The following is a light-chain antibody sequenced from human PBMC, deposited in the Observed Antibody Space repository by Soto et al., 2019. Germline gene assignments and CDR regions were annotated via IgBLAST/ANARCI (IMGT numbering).Light chain of an antibody. Sequence: EFVLTQSPGTLSLSPGERATLSCRASQSLTNSFIAWYQQKPGQAPRLLIYDTSSRASGIPDRFSGSGSGTDFTLTISRLETEDFAVYYCQQRSNWPPLTFGQGTRLE. CDR1: QSLTNSF. V-gene: IGKV3D-20*02. J-gene: IGKJ5*01. CDR2: DTS. CDR3: QQRSNWPPLT.